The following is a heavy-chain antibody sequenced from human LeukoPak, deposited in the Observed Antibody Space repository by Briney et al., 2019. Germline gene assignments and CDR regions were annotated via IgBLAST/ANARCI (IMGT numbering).Heavy chain of an antibody. J-gene: IGHJ2*01. CDR1: GFTFSSYS. Sequence: PGGSLRLSCAASGFTFSSYSMNWVRQAPGKGLEWVSYISSSGTTIYYADSVKGRFTISRDNAKKSLYLQMNSLRAEDTAVYYCARDPGPGYFDLWGRGTLVTVSS. CDR3: ARDPGPGYFDL. V-gene: IGHV3-48*04. CDR2: ISSSGTTI.